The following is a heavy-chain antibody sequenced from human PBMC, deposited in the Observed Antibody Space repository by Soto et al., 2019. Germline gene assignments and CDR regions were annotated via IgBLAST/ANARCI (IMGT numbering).Heavy chain of an antibody. Sequence: QVQLQESGPGLVKPSETLSLTCTVSGGSISSYYWSWIRQPPGKGLEWIGYIYYSGSTNYNPSLKRRVTISVDTSKNQFSLKLSSVTAADTAVYYCARMHYDFWSGYYAVFYWFDPWGQGTLVTVSS. CDR2: IYYSGST. D-gene: IGHD3-3*01. CDR1: GGSISSYY. CDR3: ARMHYDFWSGYYAVFYWFDP. V-gene: IGHV4-59*01. J-gene: IGHJ5*02.